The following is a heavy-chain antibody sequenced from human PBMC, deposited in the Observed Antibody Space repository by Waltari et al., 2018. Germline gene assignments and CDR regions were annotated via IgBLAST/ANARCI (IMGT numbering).Heavy chain of an antibody. J-gene: IGHJ6*03. Sequence: VQLVQSGAEVRTPGSSVKVSCKASGGPFGGYGISWVRLVPGQRLEWLGVIIPIFGIPDYSQKFQDRLTITADESTSTAYMGLSSLTSEDTAIYFCATHKLGISQHYYHMGAWGKGTTVTISS. V-gene: IGHV1-69*12. D-gene: IGHD3-3*02. CDR1: GGPFGGYG. CDR2: IIPIFGIP. CDR3: ATHKLGISQHYYHMGA.